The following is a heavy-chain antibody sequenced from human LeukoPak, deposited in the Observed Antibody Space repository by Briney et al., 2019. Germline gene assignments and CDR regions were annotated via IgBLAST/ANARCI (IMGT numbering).Heavy chain of an antibody. V-gene: IGHV4-59*01. J-gene: IGHJ4*02. Sequence: KPSETLSLTCTVSGGSISSYYWSWIRQPPGKGLEWIGYIYYSGSTNYNPSLKSRVTISVDTSKNQFSLKLSSVTAADTAVYYCARELANWGYFDYWGQGTLVTVSS. CDR3: ARELANWGYFDY. D-gene: IGHD7-27*01. CDR2: IYYSGST. CDR1: GGSISSYY.